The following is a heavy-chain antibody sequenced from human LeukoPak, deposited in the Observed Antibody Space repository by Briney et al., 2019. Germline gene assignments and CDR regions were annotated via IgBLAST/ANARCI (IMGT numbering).Heavy chain of an antibody. CDR3: AALWDTRGAYFDY. D-gene: IGHD3-10*01. CDR1: GFTFTSSA. V-gene: IGHV1-58*02. J-gene: IGHJ4*02. Sequence: SVKVSCKASGFTFTSSAMQWVRQARGQRLEWIGWIVVGSGNTNYAQKFQERVTITRDMSTSTAYMELSSLRSEDTAVYYCAALWDTRGAYFDYWGQGTLVTVSS. CDR2: IVVGSGNT.